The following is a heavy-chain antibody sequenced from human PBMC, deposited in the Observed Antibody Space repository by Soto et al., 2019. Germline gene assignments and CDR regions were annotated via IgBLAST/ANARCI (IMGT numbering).Heavy chain of an antibody. CDR3: AKDARYRFIAAAGVDY. CDR2: ISGSGGST. CDR1: GFTFSSYA. J-gene: IGHJ4*02. V-gene: IGHV3-23*01. Sequence: PGGSLRLSCAASGFTFSSYAMSWVRQAPGKGLEWVSAISGSGGSTYYADSVKGRFTISRDNSKNTLYLQMNSLRAEDTAVYYCAKDARYRFIAAAGVDYWGQGTLVTVSS. D-gene: IGHD6-13*01.